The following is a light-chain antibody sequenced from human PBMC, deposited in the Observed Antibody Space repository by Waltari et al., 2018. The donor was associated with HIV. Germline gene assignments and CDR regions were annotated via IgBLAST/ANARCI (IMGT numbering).Light chain of an antibody. V-gene: IGKV1-39*01. CDR2: AAS. J-gene: IGKJ3*01. CDR3: QQSYTLPLT. CDR1: QTISNC. Sequence: DIQMTQSPSSLSASVGDRITITCRTSQTISNCLNWFQHKPGKAPQLLIHAASVLQSGVPSRFSGSASGTQYTLTISSLQPEDFAIYYCQQSYTLPLTFGPGTKVDI.